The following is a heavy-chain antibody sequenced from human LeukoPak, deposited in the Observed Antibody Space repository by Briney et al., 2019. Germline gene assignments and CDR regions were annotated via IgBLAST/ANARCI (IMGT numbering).Heavy chain of an antibody. D-gene: IGHD5-12*01. V-gene: IGHV1-8*01. CDR3: ARATGVAGYYYFDY. CDR2: MNPNLGHA. J-gene: IGHJ4*02. CDR1: GYTFTSHD. Sequence: GASVKVSCKASGYTFTSHDINWVRQAAGQGPEWMGWMNPNLGHAGYAQQFQGRVALTRDISIGTAYMELTNLRAEDTAIYYCARATGVAGYYYFDYWGQGALVTVSS.